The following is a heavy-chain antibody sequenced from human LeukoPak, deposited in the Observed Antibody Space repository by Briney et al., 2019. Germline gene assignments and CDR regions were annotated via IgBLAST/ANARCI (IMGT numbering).Heavy chain of an antibody. Sequence: GGSLRLSCAASGFTFSSYWMSWVRQAPGKGLEWVANIKQDGSEKYYVDSVKGRFTISRDNAKNSLYLQMNSLRVEDTAMYYCARCGGDGSCHELDIWGQGTMVTVSS. CDR2: IKQDGSEK. J-gene: IGHJ3*02. CDR1: GFTFSSYW. D-gene: IGHD2-15*01. CDR3: ARCGGDGSCHELDI. V-gene: IGHV3-7*01.